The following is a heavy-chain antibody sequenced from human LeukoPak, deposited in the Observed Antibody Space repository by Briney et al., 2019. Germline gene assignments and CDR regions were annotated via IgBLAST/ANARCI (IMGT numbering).Heavy chain of an antibody. D-gene: IGHD3-3*01. Sequence: GASVKVSCKASGGTFSSYAISWVRQAPGQGLEWMGGIIPIFGTANYAQKFQGRVTMTTDTSTSTAYMELRSLRSDDTAVYYCAREVRSGTYYDFWSGYYADYWGQGTLVTVSS. CDR3: AREVRSGTYYDFWSGYYADY. V-gene: IGHV1-69*05. CDR2: IIPIFGTA. CDR1: GGTFSSYA. J-gene: IGHJ4*02.